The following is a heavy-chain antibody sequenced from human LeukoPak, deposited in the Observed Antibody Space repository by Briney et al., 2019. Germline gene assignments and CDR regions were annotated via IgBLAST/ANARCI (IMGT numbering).Heavy chain of an antibody. V-gene: IGHV6-1*01. CDR2: TYYRSKWYN. D-gene: IGHD3-22*01. CDR3: ARVRGMDDSSGYYHYYFDY. CDR1: GDSFSSNSAA. Sequence: SQTLSLTCAISGDSFSSNSAAWNWIRQSPSRGLEWLGRTYYRSKWYNDYAVSVKSRITINPDTSKNQFSLKLSSVTAADTAVYYCARVRGMDDSSGYYHYYFDYWGQGTLVTVSS. J-gene: IGHJ4*02.